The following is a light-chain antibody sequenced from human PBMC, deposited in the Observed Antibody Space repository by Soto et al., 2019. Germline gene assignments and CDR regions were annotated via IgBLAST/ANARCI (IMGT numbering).Light chain of an antibody. J-gene: IGLJ1*01. V-gene: IGLV2-8*01. CDR2: EVS. CDR1: SSDVGGYNY. CDR3: SSYAGTNNYV. Sequence: QSVLTQPASVSGSPGQSITISCTGTSSDVGGYNYVSWYQQHPGKAPKLIIYEVSQRPSGVPDRFSGSKSGNTASLTVSGLQADDEADYYCSSYAGTNNYVFGTGTKVTVL.